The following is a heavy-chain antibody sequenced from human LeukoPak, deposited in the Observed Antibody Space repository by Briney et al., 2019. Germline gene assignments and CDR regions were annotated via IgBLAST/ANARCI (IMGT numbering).Heavy chain of an antibody. Sequence: GGSLRLSCVASGFTFSSYWMHWVRQAPGKGLEWVSSISSSSSYIYYADSVKGRFTISRDNAKNSLYLQMNTLRAEDTAVYYCARDLGSFDSIGYYSYWGQGTLVTVSS. CDR2: ISSSSSYI. V-gene: IGHV3-21*01. CDR1: GFTFSSYW. D-gene: IGHD3-22*01. J-gene: IGHJ4*02. CDR3: ARDLGSFDSIGYYSY.